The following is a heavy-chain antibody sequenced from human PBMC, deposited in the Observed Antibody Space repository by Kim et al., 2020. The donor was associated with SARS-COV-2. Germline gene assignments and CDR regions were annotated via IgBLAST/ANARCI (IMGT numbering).Heavy chain of an antibody. CDR1: GGSISSSSYY. CDR3: ARDRGSRDGYLIGYFDP. J-gene: IGHJ2*01. V-gene: IGHV4-39*07. D-gene: IGHD3-10*01. Sequence: SETLSLTCSVSGGSISSSSYYWGWVRQPPGKGLEWVADIYYTGSTYYNPSLKSRVTISVDTSKNQFSLKLSSVTAADTAVYYCARDRGSRDGYLIGYFDPGGRGTQVSVSS. CDR2: IYYTGST.